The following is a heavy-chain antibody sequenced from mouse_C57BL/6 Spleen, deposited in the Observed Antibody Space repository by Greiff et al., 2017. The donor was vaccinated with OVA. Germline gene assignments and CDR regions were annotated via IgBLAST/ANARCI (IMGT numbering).Heavy chain of an antibody. CDR1: GYTFTSYW. V-gene: IGHV1-64*01. J-gene: IGHJ2*01. CDR3: ARGDYGNWYYFDY. CDR2: IHPNSGST. D-gene: IGHD2-1*01. Sequence: VQLQQPGAELVKPGASVKLSCKASGYTFTSYWMHWVKQRPGQGLEWIGMIHPNSGSTNYNEKFKSKATLTVDKSSSTAYMQLSSLTSEDSAVYYCARGDYGNWYYFDYWGQGTTLTVSS.